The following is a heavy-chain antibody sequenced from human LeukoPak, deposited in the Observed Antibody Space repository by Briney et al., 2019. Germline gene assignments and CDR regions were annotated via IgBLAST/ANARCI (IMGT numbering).Heavy chain of an antibody. V-gene: IGHV4-59*01. Sequence: SETLSLTCTVSGDSISGYYWNWIWQPPGKGLEWIGYVYHNGDANYNANYIPSLKSRLTISVDTSKNHFILRLSSVTAADTAVYYCARSSEQQLVRQLDYWGQGTLVTVSS. D-gene: IGHD6-13*01. CDR2: VYHNGDANYNA. CDR3: ARSSEQQLVRQLDY. J-gene: IGHJ4*02. CDR1: GDSISGYY.